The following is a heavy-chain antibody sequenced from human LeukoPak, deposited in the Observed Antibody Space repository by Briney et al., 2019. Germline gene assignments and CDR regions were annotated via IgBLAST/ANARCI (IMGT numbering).Heavy chain of an antibody. V-gene: IGHV1-2*02. Sequence: ASVKVSCKASGYTFTGYYMHWVRQAPGQGLEWMGWINPNNGGTNYAQKFQGRVTMTRDTSISTAYMELSRLRSDDTAVYYCAREGSSGWYVFDYWGQGTLVTVSS. CDR1: GYTFTGYY. D-gene: IGHD6-19*01. CDR3: AREGSSGWYVFDY. J-gene: IGHJ4*02. CDR2: INPNNGGT.